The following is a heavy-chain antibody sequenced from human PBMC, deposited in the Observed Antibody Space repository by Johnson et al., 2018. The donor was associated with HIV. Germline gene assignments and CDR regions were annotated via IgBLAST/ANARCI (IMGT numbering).Heavy chain of an antibody. Sequence: QVQLVESGGGLVQPGGSLRLSCATSGFTFSDHYMDWVRQAPGKGLEWVAVISYDGGSTYYADSVKGRFTISRDNSKNTLYLQMNSLRAEDTAVYYCARQPWDAFDVWGRGTMVTVSS. CDR3: ARQPWDAFDV. V-gene: IGHV3-30*03. CDR1: GFTFSDHY. J-gene: IGHJ3*01. CDR2: ISYDGGST.